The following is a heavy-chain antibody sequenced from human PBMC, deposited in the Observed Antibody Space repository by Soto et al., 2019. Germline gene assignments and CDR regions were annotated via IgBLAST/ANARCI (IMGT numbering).Heavy chain of an antibody. CDR3: ARLYTGYESFDY. CDR1: GGSISSGDYY. V-gene: IGHV4-30-4*01. J-gene: IGHJ4*02. CDR2: IYYSGST. Sequence: SETLSLTCSVSGGSISSGDYYWSWVRQPPGRGLEWIGYIYYSGSTYYKPSLKSRPTITIDTSKNQFSLKLSSVTAADTAVYFCARLYTGYESFDYRGRGTQVTVSS. D-gene: IGHD3-9*01.